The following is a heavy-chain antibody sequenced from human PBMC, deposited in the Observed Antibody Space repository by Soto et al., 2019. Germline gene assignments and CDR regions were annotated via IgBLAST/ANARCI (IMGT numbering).Heavy chain of an antibody. V-gene: IGHV3-48*03. J-gene: IGHJ5*02. CDR2: ISSSGSTI. CDR1: GFTFSSYE. CDR3: SKDWWLDP. Sequence: PGGSLRLSCAASGFTFSSYEMNWVRQAPGKGLEWVSYISSSGSTIYYVDSVKGRFTISRDNAKNSLYLQMNSLRAEDTAVYYCSKDWWLDPWGQGTMVTVSS.